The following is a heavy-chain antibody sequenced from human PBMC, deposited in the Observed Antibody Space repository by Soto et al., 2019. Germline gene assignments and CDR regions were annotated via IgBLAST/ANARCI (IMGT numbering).Heavy chain of an antibody. V-gene: IGHV1-69*01. D-gene: IGHD5-12*01. CDR1: GGTFSSYA. CDR3: ARRPEYSGYDEGPYYYYGMDV. J-gene: IGHJ6*02. CDR2: IIPIFGTA. Sequence: QVQLVQSGAEVKKPGSSVKVSCKASGGTFSSYAISWVRQAPGQGLEWMGGIIPIFGTANYAQKFQGRVTITADESTSTAYMELSSLRSEDTAVYYCARRPEYSGYDEGPYYYYGMDVWGQGTTVTVSS.